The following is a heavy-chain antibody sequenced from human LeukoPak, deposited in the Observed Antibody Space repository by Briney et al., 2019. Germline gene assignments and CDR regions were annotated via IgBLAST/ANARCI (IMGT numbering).Heavy chain of an antibody. J-gene: IGHJ4*02. CDR2: ISAYNGNT. Sequence: ASVKVSCKASGYTFTNYGISWVRQAPGQGLEWVGWISAYNGNTNYAQKLQGRVTMTTDTSTSTAYMELRSLRSEDTAVYYCARGDRLAGVVILPFDYWGQGTLVTVSS. CDR3: ARGDRLAGVVILPFDY. V-gene: IGHV1-18*01. CDR1: GYTFTNYG. D-gene: IGHD3-3*01.